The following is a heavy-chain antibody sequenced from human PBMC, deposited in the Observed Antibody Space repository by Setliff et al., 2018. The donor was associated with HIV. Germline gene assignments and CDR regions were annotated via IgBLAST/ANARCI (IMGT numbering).Heavy chain of an antibody. V-gene: IGHV3-23*05. CDR2: ISRSGSDT. CDR3: ARYNFRRGYWDYFDY. D-gene: IGHD3-3*01. Sequence: LRLSCAASGFTFSSYAMTWVRQAPGKGLEWVSSISRSGSDTFYSDSVKGRFTISRDTSKSQVVLTMTNMDPLDTATYFCARYNFRRGYWDYFDYWGQGTQVTVSS. CDR1: GFTFSSYA. J-gene: IGHJ4*02.